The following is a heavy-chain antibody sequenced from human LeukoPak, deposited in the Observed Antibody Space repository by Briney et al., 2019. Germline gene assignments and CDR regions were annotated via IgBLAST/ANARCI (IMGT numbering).Heavy chain of an antibody. Sequence: SEALSLTCTVSGGSISSYYWSWIRQPPGKGLEWIGYIYYSGSTNYNPSLKSQVTISVDTSKNQFSLKLSSVTAADTAVYYCARGRKILWFGELLYAGMDVWGQGTTVTVSS. V-gene: IGHV4-59*01. CDR3: ARGRKILWFGELLYAGMDV. J-gene: IGHJ6*02. CDR1: GGSISSYY. D-gene: IGHD3-10*01. CDR2: IYYSGST.